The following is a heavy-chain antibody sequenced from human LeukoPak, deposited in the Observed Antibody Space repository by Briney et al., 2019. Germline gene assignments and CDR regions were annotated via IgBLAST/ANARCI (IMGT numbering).Heavy chain of an antibody. CDR1: GFTFSSYE. CDR3: ASPLRYFGWMV. J-gene: IGHJ3*01. Sequence: GGSLRLSCAASGFTFSSYEMNWVRQAPGKGLEWVSYISSSGSTIYYADSVKGRFTISRDNAKNSLYLQMNSLRAEDTAVYYCASPLRYFGWMVWGQGTMVTVSS. D-gene: IGHD3-9*01. V-gene: IGHV3-48*03. CDR2: ISSSGSTI.